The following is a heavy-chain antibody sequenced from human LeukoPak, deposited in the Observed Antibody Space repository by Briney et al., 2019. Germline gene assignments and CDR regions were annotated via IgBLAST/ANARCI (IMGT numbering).Heavy chain of an antibody. Sequence: SETLSLTCTVSGGSISSYYWSWIRQPPGKGLEWIGYIYYSGSTNYNPSLKSRVTISVDTSKNQFSLKLSSVTAADTAVYYCARLRFAYYYDSSGYKRNWFDPWGQGTLVTVSS. V-gene: IGHV4-59*01. CDR3: ARLRFAYYYDSSGYKRNWFDP. CDR1: GGSISSYY. D-gene: IGHD3-22*01. CDR2: IYYSGST. J-gene: IGHJ5*02.